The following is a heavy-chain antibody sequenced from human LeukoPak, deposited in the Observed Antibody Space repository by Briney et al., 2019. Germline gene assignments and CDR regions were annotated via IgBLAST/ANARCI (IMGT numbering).Heavy chain of an antibody. CDR2: VYSSGST. J-gene: IGHJ3*02. CDR3: ARSGTRSGGAFDI. D-gene: IGHD4-23*01. Sequence: PSATLSLTCTVSGGSISGYYWSWIRQSPGKGLEWIAYVYSSGSTNYNPSLYSRVTISLDTSKNQFSLKVSSVTAADTAVYFCARSGTRSGGAFDIWGQGTMVSVSS. V-gene: IGHV4-59*08. CDR1: GGSISGYY.